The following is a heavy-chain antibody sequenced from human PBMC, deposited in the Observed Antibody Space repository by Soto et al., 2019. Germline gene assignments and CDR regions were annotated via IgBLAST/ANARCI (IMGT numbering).Heavy chain of an antibody. CDR3: ARDLKEYCSDGKCNWFDP. CDR2: ISYSGST. V-gene: IGHV4-59*01. D-gene: IGHD2-15*01. Sequence: SETLSLTCTDSGASITTYYWSWIRQPPGKGLEWIGYISYSGSTDYNPSLKSRVTISFDASKNQISLQVRSATAADAAVYYCARDLKEYCSDGKCNWFDPWGQGNLVTVSS. J-gene: IGHJ5*02. CDR1: GASITTYY.